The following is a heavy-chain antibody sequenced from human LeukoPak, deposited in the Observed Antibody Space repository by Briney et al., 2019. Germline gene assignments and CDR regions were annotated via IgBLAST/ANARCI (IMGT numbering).Heavy chain of an antibody. J-gene: IGHJ4*02. V-gene: IGHV3-48*03. Sequence: GGSLRLSCAASGFTFSNYEMNWVRQASGKGLEWVAYISSSTGTFIYYADSVKGRFTISRDNAKNSLYLQMSSLRAEDTALYYCARTLSGYDSDFDCWGRGALVTVSS. CDR2: ISSSTGTFI. CDR3: ARTLSGYDSDFDC. CDR1: GFTFSNYE. D-gene: IGHD5-12*01.